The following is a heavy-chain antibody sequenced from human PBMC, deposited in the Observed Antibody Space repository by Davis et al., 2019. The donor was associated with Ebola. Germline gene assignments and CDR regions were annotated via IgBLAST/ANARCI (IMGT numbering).Heavy chain of an antibody. CDR2: ISSSSTTK. CDR1: GFTFSSYS. J-gene: IGHJ4*02. D-gene: IGHD2-15*01. Sequence: PGGSLRLSCAASGFTFSSYSMNWVRQAPGRGLEWVSYISSSSTTKYYADSVKGRFTISRDNAKNSLYLQMNSLRDEDTAVYYCAIPDCSGANCYSVYIKNWGQGTLVTVSS. V-gene: IGHV3-48*02. CDR3: AIPDCSGANCYSVYIKN.